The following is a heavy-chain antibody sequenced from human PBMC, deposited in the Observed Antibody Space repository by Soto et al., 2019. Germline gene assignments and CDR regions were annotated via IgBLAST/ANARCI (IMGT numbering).Heavy chain of an antibody. CDR3: ARGVAAAGTHYYYGMDV. CDR1: YW. CDR2: IYPGDSDT. D-gene: IGHD6-13*01. J-gene: IGHJ6*02. V-gene: IGHV5-51*01. Sequence: YWSWIRQHPGKGLEWMGIIYPGDSDTGYSPSFQGQVTISADKSISSAYLQWSGLKASDTAMYYCARGVAAAGTHYYYGMDVWGQGTTVTVSS.